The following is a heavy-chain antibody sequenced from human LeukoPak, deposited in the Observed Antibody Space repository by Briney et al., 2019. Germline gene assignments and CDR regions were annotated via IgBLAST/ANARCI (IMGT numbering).Heavy chain of an antibody. CDR3: ARRQTYFDY. V-gene: IGHV4-59*08. CDR1: GGSISPYF. J-gene: IGHJ4*02. CDR2: IYYSGST. Sequence: SETLSLTCTVSGGSISPYFWSWIRQPPGKGLEWIGYIYYSGSTNYNLSLKSRVSISVDTSKNQFSLKLSSVTAADTAVYYCARRQTYFDYWGQGTLVTVSS.